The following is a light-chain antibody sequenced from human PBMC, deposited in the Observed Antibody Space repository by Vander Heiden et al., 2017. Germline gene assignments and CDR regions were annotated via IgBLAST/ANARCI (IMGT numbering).Light chain of an antibody. CDR3: QQYGSSVT. J-gene: IGKJ1*01. Sequence: VLTQSPGTLSLSPGDRATLTCRASQSVSSSYLAWYQQKPGQAPRLLIYDASSRATGIPDRFSGSGSGTDFTLTISRLEPEDFAVYYCQQYGSSVTCGQGTKVEIK. CDR1: QSVSSSY. CDR2: DAS. V-gene: IGKV3-20*01.